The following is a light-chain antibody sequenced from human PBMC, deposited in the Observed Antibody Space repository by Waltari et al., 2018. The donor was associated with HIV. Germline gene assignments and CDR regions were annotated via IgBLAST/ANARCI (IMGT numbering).Light chain of an antibody. V-gene: IGLV1-47*01. J-gene: IGLJ3*02. CDR1: TSNIGSNS. Sequence: QSVLTQPPSASGTPGQRVTISCSGGTSNIGSNSVYWFQQFPGTAPSLLIRRDSQRPSGVPARFSGSKSGTSASLAISGLRSEDEADYFCAVWDDNLHGVVFGGGTKLTVL. CDR2: RDS. CDR3: AVWDDNLHGVV.